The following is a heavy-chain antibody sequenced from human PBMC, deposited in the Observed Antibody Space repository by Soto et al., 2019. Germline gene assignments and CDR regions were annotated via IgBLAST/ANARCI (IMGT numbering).Heavy chain of an antibody. J-gene: IGHJ4*02. Sequence: SETLSLTCAVYGGSFSGYYWSWIRQPPGKGLEWIGEINHSGSTNYNPSLKSRVTISVGTSKNQFSLKLSSVTAADTAVYYCARGRRVTMVRGVINFDYWGQGTLVTVSS. V-gene: IGHV4-34*01. D-gene: IGHD3-10*01. CDR3: ARGRRVTMVRGVINFDY. CDR2: INHSGST. CDR1: GGSFSGYY.